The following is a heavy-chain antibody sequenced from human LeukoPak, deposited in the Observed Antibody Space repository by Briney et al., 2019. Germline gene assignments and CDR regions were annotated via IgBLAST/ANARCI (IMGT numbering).Heavy chain of an antibody. CDR2: ISYDGSNK. J-gene: IGHJ5*02. D-gene: IGHD3-3*01. CDR3: AREELRFLEWLLSIGP. V-gene: IGHV3-30-3*01. Sequence: GRSLRLSCAASGFTFSSYAMHWVRQAPGKGLEWVAVISYDGSNKYYADSVKGRFTISRDNSKNTLYLQMNSLRAEDTAVYYCAREELRFLEWLLSIGPWGQGTLVTVSS. CDR1: GFTFSSYA.